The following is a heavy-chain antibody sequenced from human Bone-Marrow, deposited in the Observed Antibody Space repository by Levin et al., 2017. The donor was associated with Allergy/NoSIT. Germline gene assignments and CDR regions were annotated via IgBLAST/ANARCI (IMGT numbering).Heavy chain of an antibody. D-gene: IGHD3-10*01. CDR2: IGGDNYTK. CDR1: GFTFSSYG. CDR3: VRDFSALLWFGESSSFDY. J-gene: IGHJ4*02. Sequence: GESLKISCDASGFTFSSYGIIWVRQAPGKGLEWVSYIGGDNYTKYYADSVKGRFTISRDNVKKSLYLHITSLRVDDTAVYYCVRDFSALLWFGESSSFDYWGQGTLVTVSS. V-gene: IGHV3-48*01.